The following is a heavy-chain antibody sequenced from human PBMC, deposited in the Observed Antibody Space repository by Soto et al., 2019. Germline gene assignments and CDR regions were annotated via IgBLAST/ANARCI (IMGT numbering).Heavy chain of an antibody. J-gene: IGHJ6*02. D-gene: IGHD4-4*01. V-gene: IGHV4-34*01. CDR2: INHSGST. Sequence: QVQLQQWGAGLLKPSETLSLTCAVYGGSFSGYYWSWIRQPPGKGLEWIGEINHSGSTNYNPSLKSRVTIPVDTSKNQFSLKLSSVTAADKAVYYCARGQVHSNTFYYHYGMDVWGQGTTVTVSS. CDR1: GGSFSGYY. CDR3: ARGQVHSNTFYYHYGMDV.